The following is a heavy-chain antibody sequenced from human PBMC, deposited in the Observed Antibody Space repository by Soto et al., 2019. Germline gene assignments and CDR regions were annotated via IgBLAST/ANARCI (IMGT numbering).Heavy chain of an antibody. V-gene: IGHV4-31*03. D-gene: IGHD3-3*01. CDR1: GGSISSGGYY. Sequence: QVQLQESGPGLVKPSQTLSLTCTVSGGSISSGGYYWSWIRQHPGKGLEWIGYIYYSGSTYYNPSLKSRVTISVDTSKNQFSLKLSSVTAADTAVYYCARFNTSFGVVNNYFDYWGQGTLVTVSS. CDR3: ARFNTSFGVVNNYFDY. CDR2: IYYSGST. J-gene: IGHJ4*02.